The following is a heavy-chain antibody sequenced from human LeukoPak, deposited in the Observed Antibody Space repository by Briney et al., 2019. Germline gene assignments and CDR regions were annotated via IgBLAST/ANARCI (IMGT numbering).Heavy chain of an antibody. CDR2: IYYSGST. D-gene: IGHD3-10*01. J-gene: IGHJ4*02. V-gene: IGHV4-59*01. CDR3: ARARFGEHFDY. Sequence: PSETLSLTCTVSGGSISSYYWSRIRQPPGKALEWIGYIYYSGSTNYSPSLKSRVTISADTSKNQFSLKLSSVTAADTAVYYCARARFGEHFDYWGQGTLVTVSS. CDR1: GGSISSYY.